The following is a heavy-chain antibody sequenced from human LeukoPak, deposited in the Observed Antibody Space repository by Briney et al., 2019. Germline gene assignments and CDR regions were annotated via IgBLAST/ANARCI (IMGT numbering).Heavy chain of an antibody. D-gene: IGHD3-10*01. CDR3: ATPITMVRGTSRMSPHYYFDY. CDR2: FDPEDGET. J-gene: IGHJ4*02. V-gene: IGHV1-24*01. Sequence: ASVKVSCKVSGYTLTELSMHWVRQAPGKGLEWMGGFDPEDGETIYAQKFQGRVTMTEDTSTDTAYMELSSLRSEDTAVYYCATPITMVRGTSRMSPHYYFDYWGQGTLVTVSS. CDR1: GYTLTELS.